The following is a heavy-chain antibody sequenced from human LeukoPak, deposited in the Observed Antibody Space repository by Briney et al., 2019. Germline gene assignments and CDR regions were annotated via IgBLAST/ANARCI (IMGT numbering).Heavy chain of an antibody. Sequence: PGWSLRLSCAASGFTFSNAWMSWVRQAPGKGLEWVGRLKSKTDGGTTDYAAPVKGRFTISRDDSKNTLYLQMNSLKTEDTAVYYCTTRTKYYDSSAGYFDYWGQGTLVTVSA. D-gene: IGHD3-22*01. J-gene: IGHJ4*02. CDR2: LKSKTDGGTT. CDR3: TTRTKYYDSSAGYFDY. V-gene: IGHV3-15*01. CDR1: GFTFSNAW.